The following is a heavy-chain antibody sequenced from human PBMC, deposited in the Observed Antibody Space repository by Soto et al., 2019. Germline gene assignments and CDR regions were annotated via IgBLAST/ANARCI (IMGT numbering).Heavy chain of an antibody. Sequence: PSETLSLTCTVSGGSISSGGYYWSWIRQHPGKGLEWIGYIYYSGSTYYNPSLKSRVTISVDTSKNQFSLKLSSVTAADTSVYYCASVVVVAATRYYFDYWGQGTLLTVSS. CDR2: IYYSGST. CDR3: ASVVVVAATRYYFDY. J-gene: IGHJ4*02. V-gene: IGHV4-31*03. D-gene: IGHD2-15*01. CDR1: GGSISSGGYY.